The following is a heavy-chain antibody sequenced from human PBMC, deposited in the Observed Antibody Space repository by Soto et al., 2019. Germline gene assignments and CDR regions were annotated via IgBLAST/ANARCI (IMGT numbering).Heavy chain of an antibody. CDR3: ARSEDPRKPAVNYFDY. CDR1: GGSFSGYY. D-gene: IGHD2-2*01. V-gene: IGHV4-34*01. CDR2: INHSGST. J-gene: IGHJ4*02. Sequence: PSETLSLTCAFYGGSFSGYYWSWIRQPPGKGLEWIGEINHSGSTNYNPSLKSRVTISVDTSKNQFSLKLSSVTAADTAVYYCARSEDPRKPAVNYFDYWGQGTLVTVSS.